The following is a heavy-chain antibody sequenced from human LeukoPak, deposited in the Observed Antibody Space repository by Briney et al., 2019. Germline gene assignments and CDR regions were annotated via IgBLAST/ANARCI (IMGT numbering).Heavy chain of an antibody. Sequence: PGGSLRLSCVASGFSFSAYIMHWVRQAPGKGLEHVSAIRSDGSSTFYPNSVKGRFTISRDNSKSTLYLQMGSLRAEDTAVYYCTRRYGGHSGWAGYHDSWGQGTLVTVSS. CDR2: IRSDGSST. V-gene: IGHV3-64*01. CDR3: TRRYGGHSGWAGYHDS. CDR1: GFSFSAYI. J-gene: IGHJ4*02. D-gene: IGHD6-19*01.